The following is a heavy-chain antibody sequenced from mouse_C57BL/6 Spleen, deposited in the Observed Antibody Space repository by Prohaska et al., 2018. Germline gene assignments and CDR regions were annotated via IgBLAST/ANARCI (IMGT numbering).Heavy chain of an antibody. CDR1: GYTFTDYE. CDR3: TRSNYYGSSPSYLDV. D-gene: IGHD1-1*01. J-gene: IGHJ1*03. V-gene: IGHV1-15*01. Sequence: QSGAELVRPGASVTLYCKASGYTFTDYEMHWVKQTPVHGLEWIGAIDPETGGTAYNQKFKGKAILTADKSSSTAYMELRSLTSEDFAVDYCTRSNYYGSSPSYLDVWGTGTTVTVSS. CDR2: IDPETGGT.